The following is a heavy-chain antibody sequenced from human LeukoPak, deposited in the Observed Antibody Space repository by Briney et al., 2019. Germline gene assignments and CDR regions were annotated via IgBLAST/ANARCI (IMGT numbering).Heavy chain of an antibody. CDR3: ARARESYYYGSGSLPDI. D-gene: IGHD3-10*01. Sequence: ASVEVSCKASGYTFTGYYIHWVRQAPGQGVEWMGWMNPNSGNTGYAQKFQGRVTITRNTSISTAYMELSSLRSEDTAVYYCARARESYYYGSGSLPDIWGQGTMVTVSS. V-gene: IGHV1-8*03. J-gene: IGHJ3*02. CDR1: GYTFTGYY. CDR2: MNPNSGNT.